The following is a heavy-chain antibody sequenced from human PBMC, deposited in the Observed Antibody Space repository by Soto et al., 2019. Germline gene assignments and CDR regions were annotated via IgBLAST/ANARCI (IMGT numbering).Heavy chain of an antibody. V-gene: IGHV1-2*04. Sequence: GASVKVSCKASGYTFTGYYMHWVRQAPGQGLEWMGWINPNSGGTNYAQKFQGWVTMTRDTSISTAYMELRRLRYDDTAVYYCERGLWSGYYTHYYYGMDVWGQGTTVTVSS. CDR1: GYTFTGYY. CDR3: ERGLWSGYYTHYYYGMDV. CDR2: INPNSGGT. J-gene: IGHJ6*02. D-gene: IGHD3-3*01.